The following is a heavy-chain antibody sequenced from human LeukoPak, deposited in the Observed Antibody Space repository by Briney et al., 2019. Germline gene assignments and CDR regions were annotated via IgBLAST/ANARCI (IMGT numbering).Heavy chain of an antibody. Sequence: SDTLSLTCTVSGASISSYYWSWIRQPPGKGLEWIGFVYYSVGTTYNASLRRRITMSVGTSYSRFSFKLNCRPAADTTAFYCGGRDSSTYWYFDLWGRGTLVTVSS. D-gene: IGHD6-13*01. V-gene: IGHV4-59*07. CDR1: GASISSYY. J-gene: IGHJ2*01. CDR3: GGRDSSTYWYFDL. CDR2: VYYSVGT.